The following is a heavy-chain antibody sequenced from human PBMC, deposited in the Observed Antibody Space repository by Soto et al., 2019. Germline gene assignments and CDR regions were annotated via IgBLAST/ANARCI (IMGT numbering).Heavy chain of an antibody. D-gene: IGHD2-21*01. Sequence: PSETLSLTCTVSGGSISSGGYSWSWIRQVPGKGLEWIGHIYVTGAVDYNPSLRDRITISQDTSERQFSLNLRLVTAADTAVYYCARLRIATNNYKWFDPWGQGTLVTVSS. J-gene: IGHJ5*02. CDR3: ARLRIATNNYKWFDP. CDR1: GGSISSGGYS. CDR2: IYVTGAV. V-gene: IGHV4-31*03.